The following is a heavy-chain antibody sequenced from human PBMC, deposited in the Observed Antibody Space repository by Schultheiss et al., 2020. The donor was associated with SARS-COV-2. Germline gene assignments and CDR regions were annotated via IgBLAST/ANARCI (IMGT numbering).Heavy chain of an antibody. D-gene: IGHD3-10*01. J-gene: IGHJ5*02. CDR1: GGSISSYY. V-gene: IGHV4-59*12. CDR3: ARDRYYYGSGKTRFDP. CDR2: IYFSGST. Sequence: SQTLSLTCTVSGGSISSYYWSWIRQPPGKGLEWIGYIYFSGSTNCNPSLKSRVTISVDTSKNQFSLKLSSVTAADTAVYYCARDRYYYGSGKTRFDPWGQGTLVTVSS.